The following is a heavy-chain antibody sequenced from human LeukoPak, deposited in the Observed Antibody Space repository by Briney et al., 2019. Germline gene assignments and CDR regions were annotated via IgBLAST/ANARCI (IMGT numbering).Heavy chain of an antibody. D-gene: IGHD6-19*01. Sequence: ASVKVSCKASGYTFTGYYMHWVRQAPGQGLEWMGWINPNSGGTNYAQKLQGRVTMTADTSTSTAYMELRSLRSDDTAVYYCARDWDFDSGGWFGHSDYWGQGTLVTVSS. CDR2: INPNSGGT. V-gene: IGHV1-2*02. CDR1: GYTFTGYY. CDR3: ARDWDFDSGGWFGHSDY. J-gene: IGHJ4*02.